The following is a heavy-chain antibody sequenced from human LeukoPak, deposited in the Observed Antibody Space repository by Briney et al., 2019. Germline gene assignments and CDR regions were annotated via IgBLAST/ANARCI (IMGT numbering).Heavy chain of an antibody. CDR2: INTDGSST. Sequence: GGSLRLSCAASGFTLSSYWMSWVRQAPGKGLVWVSRINTDGSSTSYADSVKGRFTISRDNAKNTLYLQMNSLRAEDTAVYYCARGGVVPAAPTGYWGQGTLVTVSS. CDR3: ARGGVVPAAPTGY. D-gene: IGHD2-2*01. CDR1: GFTLSSYW. J-gene: IGHJ4*02. V-gene: IGHV3-74*01.